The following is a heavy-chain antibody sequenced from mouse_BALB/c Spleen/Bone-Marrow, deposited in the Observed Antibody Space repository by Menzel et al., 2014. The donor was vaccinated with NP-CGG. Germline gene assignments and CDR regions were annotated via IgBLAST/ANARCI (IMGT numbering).Heavy chain of an antibody. CDR2: ISDGGSYT. D-gene: IGHD1-1*01. J-gene: IGHJ2*01. Sequence: DVMLVESGGGLVKPGGSLKLSCAASGFTFSDYYMYWVRQTPEKRLEWVATISDGGSYTYYPDSVKGRFTISRDNAKNSLYLQMSSLKSEDTAMYYCARGSSYFDYWGQGTTLTVSS. CDR1: GFTFSDYY. CDR3: ARGSSYFDY. V-gene: IGHV5-4*02.